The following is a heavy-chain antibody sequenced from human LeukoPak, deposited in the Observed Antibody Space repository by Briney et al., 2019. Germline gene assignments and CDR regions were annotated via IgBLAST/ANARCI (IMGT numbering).Heavy chain of an antibody. CDR3: ARWNRMIDY. CDR2: INHSGST. CDR1: GGSFSGYY. J-gene: IGHJ4*02. D-gene: IGHD1-1*01. Sequence: SETLSLTCAVYGGSFSGYYWSWIRQPPGRGLEWIGEINHSGSTNYNPSLKSRVTISVDTSKNQFSLKLSSVTAADTAVYYCARWNRMIDYWGQGTLVTVSS. V-gene: IGHV4-34*01.